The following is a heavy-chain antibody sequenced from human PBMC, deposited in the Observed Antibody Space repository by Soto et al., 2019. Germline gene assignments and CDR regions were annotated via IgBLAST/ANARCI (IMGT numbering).Heavy chain of an antibody. V-gene: IGHV4-4*02. Sequence: PSETLSLTCAVSGGSISSSNWWSWVRQPPGKGLEWIGEIYHSGSTNYNPSLKSRVTISVDKSKNQFSLKLSSVTAADTAVYYCARGSPLGWGYYYGMDVWGQGTTVPVSS. CDR1: GGSISSSNW. CDR2: IYHSGST. J-gene: IGHJ6*02. CDR3: ARGSPLGWGYYYGMDV. D-gene: IGHD6-19*01.